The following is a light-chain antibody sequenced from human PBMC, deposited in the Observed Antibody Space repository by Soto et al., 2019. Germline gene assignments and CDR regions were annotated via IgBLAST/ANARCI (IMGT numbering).Light chain of an antibody. Sequence: DIQMTQSPSTLSASVGDRVTITCRASQYIHNYLAWYQQKPGEAPKLLIYEAANLESGVPSRFSGSGTGTEFTLTISSLQPDDVATYYCQQSNNYPWTFGQGTRVEI. J-gene: IGKJ1*01. CDR1: QYIHNY. CDR2: EAA. V-gene: IGKV1-5*03. CDR3: QQSNNYPWT.